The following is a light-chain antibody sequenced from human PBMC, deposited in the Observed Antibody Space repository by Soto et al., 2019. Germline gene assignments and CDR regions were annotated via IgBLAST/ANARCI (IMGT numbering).Light chain of an antibody. CDR1: QPVNNN. V-gene: IGKV3-15*01. J-gene: IGKJ5*01. Sequence: EIVMTQSPATLSVSPGESATLSCRSSQPVNNNLAWYQHKPGKAPRLLIYGASTRATGLSARFSGGGSGTEFTIPISSLQSEDFALYFCQQYEKWPPSITFGQGTRLEI. CDR3: QQYEKWPPSIT. CDR2: GAS.